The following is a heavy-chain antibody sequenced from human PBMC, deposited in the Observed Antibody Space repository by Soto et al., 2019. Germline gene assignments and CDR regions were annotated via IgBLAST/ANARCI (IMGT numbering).Heavy chain of an antibody. J-gene: IGHJ5*02. D-gene: IGHD3-3*01. CDR1: GGSISSGDYY. V-gene: IGHV4-31*03. Sequence: SETLSLTCTVSGGSISSGDYYWSWIRQHPGKGLEWIGYIYYSGSTYYNPSLKSRVTISVDTSKNQFSLKLSSVTAADTAVYYCARVFSDSRSFFAPWGQGTLVTVSS. CDR3: ARVFSDSRSFFAP. CDR2: IYYSGST.